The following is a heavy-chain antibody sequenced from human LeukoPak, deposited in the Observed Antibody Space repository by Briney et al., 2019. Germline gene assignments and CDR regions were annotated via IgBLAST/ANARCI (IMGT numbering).Heavy chain of an antibody. CDR3: ARVRSSRSIAAAPFDY. J-gene: IGHJ4*02. CDR2: ISSSGSTI. Sequence: GGSLRLSCAASGFTFSSYEMNWVRQAPGKGLEWVTYISSSGSTIYYADSVKGRFTISRDNAKNSLYLQMNSLRAEDTAVYYCARVRSSRSIAAAPFDYWGQGTLVTVSS. V-gene: IGHV3-48*03. D-gene: IGHD6-13*01. CDR1: GFTFSSYE.